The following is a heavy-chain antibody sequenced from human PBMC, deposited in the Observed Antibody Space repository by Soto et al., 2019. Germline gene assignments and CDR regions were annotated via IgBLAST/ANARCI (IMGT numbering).Heavy chain of an antibody. CDR2: ILNDGSNR. D-gene: IGHD3-10*01. J-gene: IGHJ6*02. CDR1: GFTFSNYG. V-gene: IGHV3-33*01. CDR3: ARDDEYSGNGMDV. Sequence: QVQLVESGGGVVQPGRSKTLSCAASGFTFSNYGMHWVRQAPGKGLEWVAVILNDGSNRYHADSVKDRFTISRDNSKNTLYLQMNSLRAEDTAVYYCARDDEYSGNGMDVWGQGTAVTVS.